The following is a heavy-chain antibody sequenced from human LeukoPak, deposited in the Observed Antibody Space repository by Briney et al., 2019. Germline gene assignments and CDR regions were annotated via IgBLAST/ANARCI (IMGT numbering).Heavy chain of an antibody. J-gene: IGHJ5*02. CDR1: GGSFSGYY. CDR2: INHSGST. D-gene: IGHD3-22*01. V-gene: IGHV4-34*01. Sequence: SETLSLTCAVYGGSFSGYYWSWIRQPSGKGLEWIGEINHSGSTNYNPSLKSRVTISVDTSKNQFSLKLSSVTAADTAVYYCARGQYYYDRNWFDPWGQGTLVTVSS. CDR3: ARGQYYYDRNWFDP.